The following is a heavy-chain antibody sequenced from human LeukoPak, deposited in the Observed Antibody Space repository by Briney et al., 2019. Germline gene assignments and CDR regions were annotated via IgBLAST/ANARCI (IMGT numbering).Heavy chain of an antibody. D-gene: IGHD2-2*03. V-gene: IGHV1-46*01. J-gene: IGHJ5*02. CDR2: IDPSGSST. CDR3: ARGSGYCSSISCSRGDWLDP. CDR1: GYTFTTYH. Sequence: ASVKVSCKASGYTFTTYHMRWVRQAPGQGLEWMGLIDPSGSSTSYAQKFQGRVTMTRDTSTSTVYMDLSSLKSEDTAVYYCARGSGYCSSISCSRGDWLDPWGQGTLVTVSS.